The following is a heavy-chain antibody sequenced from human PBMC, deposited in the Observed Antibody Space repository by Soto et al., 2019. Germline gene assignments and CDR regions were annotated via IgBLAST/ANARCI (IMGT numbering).Heavy chain of an antibody. CDR1: GGSFSGYY. J-gene: IGHJ4*02. V-gene: IGHV4-34*01. CDR3: AGGPAVAALDY. Sequence: PSETLSLTCAVYGGSFSGYYWSWIRQPPGKGLEWIGEINHSGSTNYNPSLKSRVTISVDTSKNQFSLKLSSVTAADTAVYYCAGGPAVAALDYWGQGTLVTVSS. D-gene: IGHD6-19*01. CDR2: INHSGST.